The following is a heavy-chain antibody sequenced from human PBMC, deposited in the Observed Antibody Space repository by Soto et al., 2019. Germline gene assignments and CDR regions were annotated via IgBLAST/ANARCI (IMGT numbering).Heavy chain of an antibody. V-gene: IGHV3-9*01. CDR2: VSWNSGAK. Sequence: EVQLVESGGGLVQPGRSLRLSCVASGFSFDDFVMNWVRQRPGKGLVLVSSVSWNSGAKLYADSVKGRFAISRDSAKKSVYLQMNSLSPDDTAFYYCAKGVATAVPALDYWGQGTLGTGSS. CDR3: AKGVATAVPALDY. CDR1: GFSFDDFV. D-gene: IGHD2-21*02. J-gene: IGHJ4*02.